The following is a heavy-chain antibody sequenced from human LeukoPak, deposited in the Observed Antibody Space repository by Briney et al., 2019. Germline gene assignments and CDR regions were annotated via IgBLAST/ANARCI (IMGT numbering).Heavy chain of an antibody. D-gene: IGHD3-22*01. J-gene: IGHJ6*03. CDR1: GFTFNIYN. Sequence: GGSLRLSCAASGFTFNIYNMNWLRQAPGKGLEWVSYISSLSTTKYYADSVKGRFTISIDNAKNSLYLEMNSLRAEDTAVSYCAKDGGGYYPYYYYYMDVWGKGTTVTISS. CDR2: ISSLSTTK. V-gene: IGHV3-48*01. CDR3: AKDGGGYYPYYYYYMDV.